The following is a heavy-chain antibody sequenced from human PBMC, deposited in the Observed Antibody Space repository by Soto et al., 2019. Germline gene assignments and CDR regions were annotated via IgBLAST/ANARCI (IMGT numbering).Heavy chain of an antibody. CDR3: TRDASRDSSARGWFAP. D-gene: IGHD6-13*01. CDR2: ISGSGGST. Sequence: GFTFSSSAMSWVRQAPGKALEWVSAISGSGGSTYYGDSVKGRFTIFRDNAKNSLHRQMNSLXXEDTAVYYCTRDASRDSSARGWFAPWGPGTLVTVS. V-gene: IGHV3-23*01. CDR1: GFTFSSSA. J-gene: IGHJ5*02.